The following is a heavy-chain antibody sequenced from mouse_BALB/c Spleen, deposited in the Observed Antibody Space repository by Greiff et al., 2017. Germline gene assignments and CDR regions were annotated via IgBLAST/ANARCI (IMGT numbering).Heavy chain of an antibody. D-gene: IGHD1-2*01. CDR2: ISSGSSTI. CDR3: AREGYYGSFAY. Sequence: EVQGVESGGGLVQPGGSRKLSCAASGFTFSSFGMHWVRQAPEKGLEWVAYISSGSSTIYYADTVKGRFTISRDNPNNTLFLQMTSLRSEDTAMYYCAREGYYGSFAYWGQGTLVTVSA. J-gene: IGHJ3*01. CDR1: GFTFSSFG. V-gene: IGHV5-17*02.